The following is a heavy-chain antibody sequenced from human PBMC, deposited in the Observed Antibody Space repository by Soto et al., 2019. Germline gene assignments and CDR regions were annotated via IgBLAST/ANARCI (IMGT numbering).Heavy chain of an antibody. CDR3: WAGGIQVCVPNYYYHGMDD. CDR2: LVVGSGDT. J-gene: IGHJ6*02. V-gene: IGHV1-58*01. CDR1: GSTFSGSP. Sequence: SVKVSCKASGSTFSGSPVHWVRQARGQRLEWIGWLVVGSGDTKYARSFQERVIITGDMSTNTAYMELSSLRSDDTAVYYCWAGGIQVCVPNYYYHGMDDWGQGTTVTVSS. D-gene: IGHD5-18*01.